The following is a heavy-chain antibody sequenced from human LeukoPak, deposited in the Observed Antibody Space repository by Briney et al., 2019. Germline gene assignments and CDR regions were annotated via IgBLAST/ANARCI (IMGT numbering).Heavy chain of an antibody. J-gene: IGHJ5*02. CDR2: IYFSGST. D-gene: IGHD6-13*01. V-gene: IGHV4-39*01. Sequence: SETLSLTCTVSGGSISSSSYYWGWIRQPPGKGLEWIGSIYFSGSTYYNPSLKSRVTISVDTSKNQFSLKLSSVTAADTAVYYCARRGSSSRINWFDPWGQGTLVTVSS. CDR3: ARRGSSSRINWFDP. CDR1: GGSISSSSYY.